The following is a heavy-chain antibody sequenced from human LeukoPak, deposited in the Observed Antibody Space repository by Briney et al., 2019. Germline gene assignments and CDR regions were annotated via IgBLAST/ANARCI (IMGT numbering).Heavy chain of an antibody. CDR1: GFTFSSYG. D-gene: IGHD3-3*01. CDR3: AKDVFHAVPPHFDY. J-gene: IGHJ4*02. CDR2: ILYDGSNK. Sequence: GGALRLSCAASGFTFSSYGMHWVRQAPGKGLEGVAFILYDGSNKYYADSVKGQFTISRDNSKNTLYLQMNSLRAEDTAVYYCAKDVFHAVPPHFDYWGQGTLVTVSS. V-gene: IGHV3-30*02.